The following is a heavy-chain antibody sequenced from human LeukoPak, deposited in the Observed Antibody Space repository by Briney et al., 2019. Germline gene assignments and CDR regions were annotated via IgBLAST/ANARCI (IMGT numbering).Heavy chain of an antibody. Sequence: PSETLSLTCAVYGGSFSGYYWSWIRQPPGKGLEWIGEINHSGSTNYNPSLKSRVTISVDTSKNQFSLKLSSVTAADTAVYYCARRYCSSTSCYSQEFDYWGQGTLVTVSS. V-gene: IGHV4-34*01. D-gene: IGHD2-2*01. CDR2: INHSGST. CDR3: ARRYCSSTSCYSQEFDY. CDR1: GGSFSGYY. J-gene: IGHJ4*02.